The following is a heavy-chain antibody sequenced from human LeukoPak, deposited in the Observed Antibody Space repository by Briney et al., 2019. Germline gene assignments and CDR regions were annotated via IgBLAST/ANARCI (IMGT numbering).Heavy chain of an antibody. J-gene: IGHJ4*02. CDR2: IYSGDSDT. D-gene: IGHD3-9*01. V-gene: IGHV5-51*01. CDR1: GYSFTSYW. Sequence: PGESPKISCKASGYSFTSYWIGGVRRMPRKGLEGMGIIYSGDSDTRYTPSFKGQVTISSDKSLRTAYLQWSSLKAADFSMYYCARQPGRYFGHWGQGTLVSVSS. CDR3: ARQPGRYFGH.